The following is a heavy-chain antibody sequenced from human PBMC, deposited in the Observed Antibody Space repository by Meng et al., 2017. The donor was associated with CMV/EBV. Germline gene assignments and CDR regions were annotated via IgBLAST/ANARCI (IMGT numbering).Heavy chain of an antibody. CDR3: AKGFCSGGNCYNFFDY. Sequence: SGFSFSSYAMHWVRQAPGKGLEWVSLIVGSGATTYYADSVKGRFTISRDNSKNTLYLQLNGLRAEDSAMYYCAKGFCSGGNCYNFFDYWGQGTLVTVSS. CDR2: IVGSGATT. CDR1: GFSFSSYA. V-gene: IGHV3-23*01. D-gene: IGHD2-15*01. J-gene: IGHJ4*02.